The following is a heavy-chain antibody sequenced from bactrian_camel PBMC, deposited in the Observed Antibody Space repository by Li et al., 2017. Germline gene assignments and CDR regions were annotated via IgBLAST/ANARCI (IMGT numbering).Heavy chain of an antibody. D-gene: IGHD7*01. CDR3: ATLNRWSALEYST. V-gene: IGHV3S53*01. CDR2: ILREIDT. CDR1: GYTYSRYC. J-gene: IGHJ4*01. Sequence: HVQLVESGGGLVQPGGSLRLSCEAFGYTYSRYCMGWFRQAPGKEREGVATILREIDTRYADSVKGRFAISRDNAKNTVYLQMNNLKSEDTALYYCATLNRWSALEYSTWGQGTQVTVS.